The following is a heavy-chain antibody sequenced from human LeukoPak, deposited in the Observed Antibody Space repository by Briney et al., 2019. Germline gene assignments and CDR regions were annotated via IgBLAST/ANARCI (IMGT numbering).Heavy chain of an antibody. CDR1: GYTFTAYS. J-gene: IGHJ4*02. Sequence: ASVKVSCKASGYTFTAYSIHWVRQAPGQRFEWMGWINPNTGGTNYAQRFQGRVTMTRVTSISTAYMEINRLTSDDTALYYCAREKIAASMGYPDSWGQGTLVTVSS. CDR2: INPNTGGT. D-gene: IGHD2-15*01. CDR3: AREKIAASMGYPDS. V-gene: IGHV1-2*02.